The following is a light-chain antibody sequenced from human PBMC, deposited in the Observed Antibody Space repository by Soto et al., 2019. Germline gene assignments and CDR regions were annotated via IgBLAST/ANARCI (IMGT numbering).Light chain of an antibody. V-gene: IGKV3-11*01. CDR1: QSVGSY. Sequence: ESVLTQSPATLSLSPGERATLSCRASQSVGSYLAWYQQKPGQAPRVLIYDASNRVTGIPARFSGSGSGTDFTLTISSLEPEDFAVYYCQKRSSWPLTFGGGTKVEIK. CDR2: DAS. CDR3: QKRSSWPLT. J-gene: IGKJ4*01.